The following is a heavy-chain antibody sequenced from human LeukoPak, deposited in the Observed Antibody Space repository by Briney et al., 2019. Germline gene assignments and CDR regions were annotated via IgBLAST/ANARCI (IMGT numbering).Heavy chain of an antibody. CDR1: GFTFKTHW. CDR2: IKQDGSDK. J-gene: IGHJ3*02. D-gene: IGHD1-7*01. V-gene: IGHV3-7*01. Sequence: GGSLRLSCAASGFTFKTHWMGWVHQAPGKGLEWVANIKQDGSDKYYMESAKGRFTISRDNSKNSLFLQMNSLRAEDTAVYYCARVSGTTGGAFDIWGQGTMVIVSS. CDR3: ARVSGTTGGAFDI.